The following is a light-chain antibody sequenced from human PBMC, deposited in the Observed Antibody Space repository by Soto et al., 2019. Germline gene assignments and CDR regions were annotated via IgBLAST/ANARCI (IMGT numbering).Light chain of an antibody. CDR3: QHRSNWPLT. J-gene: IGKJ4*01. V-gene: IGKV3-11*01. Sequence: EIVLTQSPATLSLSPGERATLSCRASQSVSSYLGWYQQKPGQAPRLLIYDASNRATGIPARFSGSGSGTDFTLTISSLEPEDFALYYCQHRSNWPLTFGGGTKVEIK. CDR1: QSVSSY. CDR2: DAS.